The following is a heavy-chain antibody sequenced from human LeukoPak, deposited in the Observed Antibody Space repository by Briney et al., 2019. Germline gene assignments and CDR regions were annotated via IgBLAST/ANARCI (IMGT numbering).Heavy chain of an antibody. D-gene: IGHD3-22*01. CDR2: ISGYNGNT. Sequence: ASVKVSCKASGYTFTNYGISWVRQAPGQGLEWMGWISGYNGNTNYAQKLQGRVTMTTDTSTSTAYMGLRSLRSDDTAVYYCARADDYYDSSGYYYAAFDIWGQGTMVTVSS. CDR1: GYTFTNYG. CDR3: ARADDYYDSSGYYYAAFDI. V-gene: IGHV1-18*01. J-gene: IGHJ3*02.